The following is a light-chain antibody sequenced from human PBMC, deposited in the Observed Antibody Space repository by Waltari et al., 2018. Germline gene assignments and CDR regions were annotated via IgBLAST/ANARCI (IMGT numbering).Light chain of an antibody. J-gene: IGKJ2*01. CDR3: QQYNTYSYT. V-gene: IGKV1-5*03. CDR1: QSIVTW. Sequence: DIQITQSPSTLSASVGDSVTITCRASQSIVTWLAWYQQTPGTATQLLIYTASNLVSGVSSRFSGSASATEFTLTVSRLQHDDFAIYYRQQYNTYSYTFGQGTKLEIK. CDR2: TAS.